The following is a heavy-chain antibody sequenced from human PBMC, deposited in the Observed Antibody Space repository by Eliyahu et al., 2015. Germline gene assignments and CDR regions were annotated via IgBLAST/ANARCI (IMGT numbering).Heavy chain of an antibody. CDR1: GYXFTSYG. CDR2: ISAYNGNT. CDR3: ARDQDYYDSSGYWGDY. V-gene: IGHV1-18*01. D-gene: IGHD3-22*01. Sequence: QVQLVQSGAEVKKPGASVXVXCKASGYXFTSYGISWVRXAPGQGLEWMGWISAYNGNTNYAQKLQGRVTMTTXTSTSTAYMELRSLRSDDTAVYYCARDQDYYDSSGYWGDYWGQGTLVTVSS. J-gene: IGHJ4*02.